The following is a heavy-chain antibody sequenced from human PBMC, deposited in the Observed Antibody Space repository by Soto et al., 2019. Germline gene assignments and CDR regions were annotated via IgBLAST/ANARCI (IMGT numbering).Heavy chain of an antibody. V-gene: IGHV3-48*02. D-gene: IGHD3-10*01. CDR2: ISSSSSTI. CDR1: GFTFSSYS. CDR3: ARDYFGVRGVPTPFDY. Sequence: PGGSLRLSCAASGFTFSSYSMNWVRQAPGKGLEWVSYISSSSSTIYYADSVKGRFTISRDNAKNSLYLQMNSLRDEDTAVYYCARDYFGVRGVPTPFDYWGQGTLVTVSS. J-gene: IGHJ4*02.